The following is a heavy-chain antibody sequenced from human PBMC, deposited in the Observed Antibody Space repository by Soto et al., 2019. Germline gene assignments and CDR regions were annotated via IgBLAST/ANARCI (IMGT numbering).Heavy chain of an antibody. CDR2: ISGSGGST. V-gene: IGHV3-23*01. D-gene: IGHD2-21*02. Sequence: VGSLRLSCAASGFTFSSYAMSWVRQAPGKGLEWVSAISGSGGSTYYADSVKGRFTISRDNAKNTLYLQMNSLRAEDTAVYYCAKPVEVTAILPFDYWGQGTLVTVSS. CDR3: AKPVEVTAILPFDY. J-gene: IGHJ4*02. CDR1: GFTFSSYA.